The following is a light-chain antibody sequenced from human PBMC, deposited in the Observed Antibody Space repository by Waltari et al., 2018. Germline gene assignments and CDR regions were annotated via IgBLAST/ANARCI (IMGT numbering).Light chain of an antibody. CDR1: QNVLFTSNDKNY. CDR3: QQYYNPPLT. Sequence: DIVMTQSADSLAVSLGERATINCKSSQNVLFTSNDKNYLAWYQQKAGQPPKLLIYWASTRISGVPDRFSGSGSGTDFTLTISSLQAEDVAVYYCQQYYNPPLTFGGGTKVEIK. CDR2: WAS. J-gene: IGKJ4*01. V-gene: IGKV4-1*01.